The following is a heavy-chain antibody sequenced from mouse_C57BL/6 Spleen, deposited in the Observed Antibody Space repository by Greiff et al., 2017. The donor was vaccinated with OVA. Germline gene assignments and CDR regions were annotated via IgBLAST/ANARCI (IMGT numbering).Heavy chain of an antibody. D-gene: IGHD1-1*01. CDR1: GYTFTSYW. Sequence: VKLQQPGAELVKPGASVKLSCKASGYTFTSYWMHWVKQRPGQGLEWIGMIHPNSGSTNYNEMFKSKATLTVDKSSSTAYMQLSSLTSEDSAVYYCERRYGSSRRAMDYWGQGTSVTVSS. J-gene: IGHJ4*01. CDR2: IHPNSGST. CDR3: ERRYGSSRRAMDY. V-gene: IGHV1-64*01.